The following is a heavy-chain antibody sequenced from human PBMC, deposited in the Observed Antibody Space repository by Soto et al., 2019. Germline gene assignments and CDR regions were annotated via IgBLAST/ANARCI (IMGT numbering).Heavy chain of an antibody. V-gene: IGHV3-23*01. CDR1: GFTFSSYA. Sequence: PGGSLRLSCAASGFTFSSYAMSWVRQAPGKGLEWVSAISGSGGSTYYADSVKGRFTISRDNSKNTLYLQMNSLRAEDTATYYCAHRRGAERIYGDDAFDIWGQGTMVTVSS. CDR2: ISGSGGST. J-gene: IGHJ3*02. CDR3: AHRRGAERIYGDDAFDI. D-gene: IGHD3-10*01.